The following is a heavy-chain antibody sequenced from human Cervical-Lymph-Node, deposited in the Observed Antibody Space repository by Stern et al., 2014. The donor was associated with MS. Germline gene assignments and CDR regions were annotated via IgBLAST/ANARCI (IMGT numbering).Heavy chain of an antibody. CDR1: GFTFGSYG. CDR2: ISYDGSNK. J-gene: IGHJ4*02. D-gene: IGHD1-7*01. CDR3: AKADTGTTVDY. Sequence: QVQLVESGGGVVQPGRSLRLSCAASGFTFGSYGMHWVRQAPGKGLEWVAVISYDGSNKFYAASVKVRFPISRYNSKNTLYLQMNSLRAEDTAVYYCAKADTGTTVDYWGQGTLVTVSS. V-gene: IGHV3-30*18.